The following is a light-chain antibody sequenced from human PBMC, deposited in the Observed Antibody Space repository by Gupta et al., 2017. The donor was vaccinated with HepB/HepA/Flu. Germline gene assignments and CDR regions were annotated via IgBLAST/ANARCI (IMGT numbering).Light chain of an antibody. Sequence: DIQMTQSPPTLSASVGERVTITCRASQSITNLLDWYQQKPGRAPKLLIYLASTLESGVPSRFSGSGSGTEFTLTISSLQPDYFATYYCQHYNTIFGTFGQGTKVEVK. V-gene: IGKV1-5*03. J-gene: IGKJ1*01. CDR2: LAS. CDR3: QHYNTIFGT. CDR1: QSITNL.